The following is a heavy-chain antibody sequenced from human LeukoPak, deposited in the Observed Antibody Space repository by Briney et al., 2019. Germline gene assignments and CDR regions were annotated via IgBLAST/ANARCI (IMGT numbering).Heavy chain of an antibody. CDR3: ARDRRPYCSSTSCYLDY. CDR2: INPNSGGT. Sequence: GASVKVSCKASGYTFTGYYMHWVRQAPGQGLEWMGRINPNSGGTNYAQKFQGRVTMTRDTSISTAYMELSRLRSDDTAVYYCARDRRPYCSSTSCYLDYWGQGTLVTVSS. J-gene: IGHJ4*02. D-gene: IGHD2-2*01. CDR1: GYTFTGYY. V-gene: IGHV1-2*06.